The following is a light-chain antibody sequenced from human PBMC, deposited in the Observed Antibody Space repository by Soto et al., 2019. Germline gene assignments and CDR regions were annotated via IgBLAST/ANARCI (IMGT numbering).Light chain of an antibody. J-gene: IGKJ1*01. CDR1: HNIARW. CDR2: DAS. CDR3: LQDYNYPRT. V-gene: IGKV1-6*01. Sequence: INMAQSRSSLSASVGDGVTISFRARHNIARWMPWYQHRPGNAPTLLIYDASSLQSGVPSRFSGSGSGTDFTLTISSLQPEDFATYYCLQDYNYPRTFGPGTKVDIK.